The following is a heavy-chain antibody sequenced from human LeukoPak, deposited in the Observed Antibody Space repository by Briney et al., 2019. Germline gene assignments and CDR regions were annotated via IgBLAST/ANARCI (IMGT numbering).Heavy chain of an antibody. D-gene: IGHD3-3*01. V-gene: IGHV1-46*01. CDR1: GYTFTTYY. CDR3: AREWSGRRKTDY. J-gene: IGHJ4*02. Sequence: ASVKVSCKASGYTFTTYYMHWVRQAPGQGLEWMGIINPSGGSTSYAQKFQGRVTMTRDTSTSTVYMELSSLRSEDTAVYYCAREWSGRRKTDYWGQGTLVTVSS. CDR2: INPSGGST.